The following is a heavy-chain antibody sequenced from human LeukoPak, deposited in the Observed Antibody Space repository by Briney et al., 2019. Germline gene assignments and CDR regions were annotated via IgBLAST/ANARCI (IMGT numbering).Heavy chain of an antibody. D-gene: IGHD2-15*01. CDR2: INPNSGGT. J-gene: IGHJ4*02. Sequence: SVKVSCKASGYTFTGYYMHWVRQAPGQGLEWMGWINPNSGGTNYAQKFQGRVTMTRDTSISTAYMELSRLRSDDTAVYYCARDHDRGYCSGGSCYSFDYWGQGTLVTVSS. CDR3: ARDHDRGYCSGGSCYSFDY. V-gene: IGHV1-2*02. CDR1: GYTFTGYY.